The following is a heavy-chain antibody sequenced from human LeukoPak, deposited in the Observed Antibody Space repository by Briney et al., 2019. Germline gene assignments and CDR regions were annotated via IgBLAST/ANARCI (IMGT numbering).Heavy chain of an antibody. CDR1: GFTFSTYA. CDR2: LSGNGNTI. V-gene: IGHV3-23*01. Sequence: PGGSLRLSCAASGFTFSTYAMSWVRQAPGKGLECVSALSGNGNTIYYADSVKGRFTISRDNSKNTLSLQMNSLRAEDTAVYYCGSGSYYVDYWGQGTLVTVSS. J-gene: IGHJ4*02. D-gene: IGHD1-26*01. CDR3: GSGSYYVDY.